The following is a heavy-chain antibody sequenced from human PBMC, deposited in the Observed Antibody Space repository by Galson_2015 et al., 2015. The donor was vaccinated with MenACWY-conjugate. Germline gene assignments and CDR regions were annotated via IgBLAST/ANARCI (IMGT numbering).Heavy chain of an antibody. Sequence: ETLSLTCTVSGGSISSYSWSWIRQPPGKGLEWIGYIYYSGSTNYNPSLKSRVTISVDTSKNQFSLKLSSVTAADTAVYYCARGFRPASYSSSWYCFDYWGQGTLVTVSS. D-gene: IGHD6-13*01. J-gene: IGHJ4*02. CDR1: GGSISSYS. CDR3: ARGFRPASYSSSWYCFDY. V-gene: IGHV4-59*01. CDR2: IYYSGST.